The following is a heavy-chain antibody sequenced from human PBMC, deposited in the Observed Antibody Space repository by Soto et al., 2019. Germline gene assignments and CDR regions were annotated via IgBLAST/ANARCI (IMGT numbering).Heavy chain of an antibody. J-gene: IGHJ3*02. Sequence: ASVKVSCKASGYTFTSHDINWVRQATGQGLEWLGWMNPNSGDTGYAQKFQGRVTMTRNTSISTAYMELSSLRSEDTAVYYCARGRLLRYFDWLPERHDAFDIWGQGTMVTVSS. D-gene: IGHD3-9*01. CDR3: ARGRLLRYFDWLPERHDAFDI. CDR2: MNPNSGDT. CDR1: GYTFTSHD. V-gene: IGHV1-8*01.